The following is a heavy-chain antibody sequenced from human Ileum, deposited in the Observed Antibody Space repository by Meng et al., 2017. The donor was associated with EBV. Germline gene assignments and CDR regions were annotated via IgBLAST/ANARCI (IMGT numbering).Heavy chain of an antibody. CDR1: GYTFSHYG. Sequence: QVQRVQVGGEVKKPWDSVKVSCKASGYTFSHYGISWLRQAPGQGLEWMGWISAYNGNTNYAQNLQGRVTMTTDTSTGTAYMEVRSLRSDDTAVYYCARAGNGGSYYFTYWGQGTLVTVSS. V-gene: IGHV1-18*01. CDR2: ISAYNGNT. J-gene: IGHJ4*02. CDR3: ARAGNGGSYYFTY. D-gene: IGHD1-26*01.